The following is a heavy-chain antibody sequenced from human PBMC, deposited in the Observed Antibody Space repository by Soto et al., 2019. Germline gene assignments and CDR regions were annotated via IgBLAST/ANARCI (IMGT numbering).Heavy chain of an antibody. CDR3: ASLSSGSYQDY. J-gene: IGHJ4*02. D-gene: IGHD1-26*01. CDR2: IYYSGST. CDR1: GGSIISSSYY. V-gene: IGHV4-39*01. Sequence: SETLSLTCTVSGGSIISSSYYWGWIRQPPGKGLEWIGSIYYSGSTYYNPSLKSRVTISVDTSKNQFSLKLSSVTAADTAVYYCASLSSGSYQDYWGQGTLLTVSS.